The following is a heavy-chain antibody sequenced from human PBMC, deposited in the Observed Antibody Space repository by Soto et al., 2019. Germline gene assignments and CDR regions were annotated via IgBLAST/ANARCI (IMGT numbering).Heavy chain of an antibody. CDR1: GFTFSAHS. J-gene: IGHJ5*02. D-gene: IGHD7-27*01. V-gene: IGHV3-21*01. CDR3: VRDAVAATGSMGS. CDR2: ISTTSDYM. Sequence: SGGSLRLSCVASGFTFSAHSMNWVRQAPGKGLEWVSSISTTSDYMYYADSVKGRFTISRENAKSSLLLQMNSLRVEDTGVYFCVRDAVAATGSMGSWGRGTLVTVSS.